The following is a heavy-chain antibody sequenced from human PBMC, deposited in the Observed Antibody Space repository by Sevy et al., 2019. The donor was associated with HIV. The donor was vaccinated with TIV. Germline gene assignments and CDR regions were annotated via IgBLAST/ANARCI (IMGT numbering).Heavy chain of an antibody. CDR1: GYSFTSYW. CDR3: ARHRTSIAARGDDAFDI. V-gene: IGHV5-51*01. CDR2: IYPGDSDT. D-gene: IGHD6-6*01. J-gene: IGHJ3*02. Sequence: GESLKISCKGSGYSFTSYWIGWVRQMPGKGLEWMGIIYPGDSDTRYSPSFQGQVTISADKSISTAYLLWSSLKASDTAMYYCARHRTSIAARGDDAFDIWGQGTMVTVSS.